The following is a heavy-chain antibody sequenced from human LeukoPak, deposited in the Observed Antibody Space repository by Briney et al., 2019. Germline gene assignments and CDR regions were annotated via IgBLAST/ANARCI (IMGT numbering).Heavy chain of an antibody. Sequence: GGSLTLSCADSGFTFNSHMHWVRQAPGEGLEWVAAISYDGSNKKYGDSVKGRFTISSDNSKNTLYLQMNSLRPEDTAVYYCARQSSVTRSGLDSWGQGTLVTVSS. V-gene: IGHV3-30*04. CDR3: ARQSSVTRSGLDS. CDR2: ISYDGSNK. CDR1: GFTFNSH. D-gene: IGHD4-17*01. J-gene: IGHJ4*02.